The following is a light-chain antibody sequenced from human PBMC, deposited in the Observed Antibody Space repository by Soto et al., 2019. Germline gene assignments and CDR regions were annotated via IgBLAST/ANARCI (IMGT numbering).Light chain of an antibody. CDR1: SSNIRSNV. CDR2: SSN. CDR3: AAWDDSLSGRV. Sequence: QSVLTQPPSASGTPGQRVTISCSGGSSNIRSNVVNWYQYLPGTAPKLLIYSSNRRPSGVPDRFSGSKSGTSASLAISGLQSDDEADYYCAAWDDSLSGRVFGGGTKLTVL. V-gene: IGLV1-44*01. J-gene: IGLJ3*02.